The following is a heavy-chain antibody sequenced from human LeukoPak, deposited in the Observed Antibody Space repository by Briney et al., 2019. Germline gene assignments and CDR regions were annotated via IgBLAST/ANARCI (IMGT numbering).Heavy chain of an antibody. D-gene: IGHD3-22*01. CDR3: SKDREGSRITDSSGYFDY. J-gene: IGHJ4*02. V-gene: IGHV3-23*01. CDR1: GFTFSSYA. Sequence: GGSLRLSCAASGFTFSSYAMSWVRQAPGKGLEWVSAISGSGGSTYYADSVKGRFTISRDNSKNTLYLQMNSLRAEDTAVYYCSKDREGSRITDSSGYFDYWGQGTLVTVSS. CDR2: ISGSGGST.